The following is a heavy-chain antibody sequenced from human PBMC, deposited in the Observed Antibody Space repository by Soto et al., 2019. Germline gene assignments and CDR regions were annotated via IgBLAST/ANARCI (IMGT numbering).Heavy chain of an antibody. CDR2: INAYNGNT. CDR1: GYTFTTYG. J-gene: IGHJ4*02. CDR3: ARALWTTVVTPGLSD. Sequence: ASVKVSCKASGYTFTTYGISWVRQAPGQGLEWMGWINAYNGNTNYAQKLQGRVTMTTDSSTSTAYMELRSLRSDDTAVYYCARALWTTVVTPGLSDWGQGTLVTVSS. D-gene: IGHD4-17*01. V-gene: IGHV1-18*01.